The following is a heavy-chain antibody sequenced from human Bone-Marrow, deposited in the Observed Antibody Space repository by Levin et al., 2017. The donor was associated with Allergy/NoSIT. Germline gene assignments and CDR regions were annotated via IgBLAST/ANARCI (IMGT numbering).Heavy chain of an antibody. Sequence: GGSLRLSCAVSGFPFSDFYMNWIRQSPGKGLEWISFVSGSGGTTYYTDSVRGRFTISRDNAKNSLYLQMSSLTAEDSGFYYYARGNALDLWGQGILVTVSS. CDR3: ARGNALDL. CDR1: GFPFSDFY. D-gene: IGHD1-1*01. V-gene: IGHV3-11*01. CDR2: VSGSGGTT. J-gene: IGHJ5*02.